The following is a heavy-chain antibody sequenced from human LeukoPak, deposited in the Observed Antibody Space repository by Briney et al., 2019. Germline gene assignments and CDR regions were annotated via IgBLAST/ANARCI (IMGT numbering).Heavy chain of an antibody. CDR3: AKDPTVVVTVVDY. Sequence: GVSLRLSCAASGFTFSSYAMSWVRQAPGKGLEWVSAISGSGGSTYYAASVKGRFTISRDNPKNTLYLQMNSLRAEDTAVYYCAKDPTVVVTVVDYWGQGTLVTVSS. CDR1: GFTFSSYA. J-gene: IGHJ4*02. CDR2: ISGSGGST. V-gene: IGHV3-23*01. D-gene: IGHD2-21*02.